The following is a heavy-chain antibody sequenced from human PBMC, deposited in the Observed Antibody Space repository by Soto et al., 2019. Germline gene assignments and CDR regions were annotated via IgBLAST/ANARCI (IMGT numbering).Heavy chain of an antibody. D-gene: IGHD3-9*01. CDR3: SSERGRYPSAF. V-gene: IGHV3-74*01. CDR1: GFSFSSYW. J-gene: IGHJ4*02. CDR2: INGDGDYT. Sequence: PGGYLRISCAASGFSFSSYWMHWLRQVPGKGLVWVSRINGDGDYTNYADSVKGRFTISRDNAKNTLYLQMNSLRAEDTAVYYCSSERGRYPSAFWAQGTLVPVSS.